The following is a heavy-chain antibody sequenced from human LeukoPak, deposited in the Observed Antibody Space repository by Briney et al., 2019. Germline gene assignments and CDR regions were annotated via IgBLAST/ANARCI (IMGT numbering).Heavy chain of an antibody. Sequence: QAGGSLSLSCAASGFTFSSYEMNWVRQAPGQGLEWVAIISYDGSNKSYEDSVKGRFTIARDNSKKTLYLQMISLRAEATAVYYWADLGLPMIGRVWGKGTTVTIP. J-gene: IGHJ6*03. CDR1: GFTFSSYE. V-gene: IGHV3-30*04. CDR2: ISYDGSNK. CDR3: ADLGLPMIGRV. D-gene: IGHD3-10*02.